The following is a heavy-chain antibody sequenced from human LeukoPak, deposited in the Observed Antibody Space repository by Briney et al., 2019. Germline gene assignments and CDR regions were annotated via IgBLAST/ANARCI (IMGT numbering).Heavy chain of an antibody. CDR3: AREPPSEQWLVLGYFDY. CDR1: GFTFSSYW. CDR2: IKQDGSEK. D-gene: IGHD6-19*01. Sequence: PGGSLRLSCAASGFTFSSYWMSWVRQAPGKGLEWVANIKQDGSEKYYVESVKGRFTISRDNAKNSLYLQMNSLRAEDTAVYYCAREPPSEQWLVLGYFDYWGQGTLVTVSS. J-gene: IGHJ4*02. V-gene: IGHV3-7*01.